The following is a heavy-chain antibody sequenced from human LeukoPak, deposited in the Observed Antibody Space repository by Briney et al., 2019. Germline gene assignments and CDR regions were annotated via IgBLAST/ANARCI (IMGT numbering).Heavy chain of an antibody. J-gene: IGHJ6*02. CDR1: GGSFSGYY. CDR2: INHSGST. Sequence: SETLSLTCAVYGGSFSGYYWSWIRQPPGKGLEWIGEINHSGSTNYNPSLKSRVTISVDTSKNQFSLKLSSVTAADTAVYYCARGGSGWRRYYYYGMDVWGQGTTVTVSS. V-gene: IGHV4-34*01. D-gene: IGHD6-25*01. CDR3: ARGGSGWRRYYYYGMDV.